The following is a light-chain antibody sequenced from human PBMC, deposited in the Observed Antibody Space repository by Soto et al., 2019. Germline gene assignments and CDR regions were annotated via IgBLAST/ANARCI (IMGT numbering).Light chain of an antibody. CDR3: QQVSSYPLT. J-gene: IGKJ4*01. V-gene: IGKV3-20*01. Sequence: EIVMTQSPATLSVSPGERATLSCRASQSVSSNLAGYQQKPCQAPRLLIYDASSRATGIPDRFSGGGSGTDFTLTISRLEPEDFAVYYCQQVSSYPLTFGGGTKVDI. CDR2: DAS. CDR1: QSVSSN.